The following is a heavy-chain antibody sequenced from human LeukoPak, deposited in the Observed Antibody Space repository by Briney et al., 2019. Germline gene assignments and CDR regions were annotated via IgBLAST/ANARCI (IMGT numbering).Heavy chain of an antibody. J-gene: IGHJ3*02. CDR2: IYHSGST. CDR1: GGSISSGGYS. CDR3: AREGGPWAFDI. Sequence: SETLSLTCAVAGGSISSGGYSWSWIRQPPGKGREWIGYIYHSGSTYYNPSLKSRVTISVDRSKNQFSLKLSSVTAADTAVYSCAREGGPWAFDIWGQGTMVTVSS. D-gene: IGHD3-16*01. V-gene: IGHV4-30-2*01.